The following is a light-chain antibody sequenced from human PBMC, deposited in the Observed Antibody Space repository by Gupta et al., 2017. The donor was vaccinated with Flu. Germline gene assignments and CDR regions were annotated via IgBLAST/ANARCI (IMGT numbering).Light chain of an antibody. V-gene: IGLV3-1*01. Sequence: QPPSVSVSPGETASITCSGDKLGDRYTSWYQQKPGQSPVVVIFQDMKRPSGIPERFSGSNSGNTATLTISGAQTVDEGDYYCQTWDSTNVVFGGGTKLTVL. CDR3: QTWDSTNVV. CDR1: KLGDRY. CDR2: QDM. J-gene: IGLJ2*01.